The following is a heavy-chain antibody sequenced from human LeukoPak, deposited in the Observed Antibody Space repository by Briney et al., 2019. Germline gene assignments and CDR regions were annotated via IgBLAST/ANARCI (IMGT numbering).Heavy chain of an antibody. J-gene: IGHJ4*02. V-gene: IGHV4-31*03. CDR2: ISYSGST. CDR3: ATHDLYDSGGTLDY. D-gene: IGHD3-22*01. CDR1: GGSISSSSYY. Sequence: SETLSLTCTVSGGSISSSSYYWGWIRQHPGKGLEWIGYISYSGSTYYNPSLKSRVTITRDTSKNQFSLRLSSVTAADTAVYYCATHDLYDSGGTLDYWGQGTLVTVSS.